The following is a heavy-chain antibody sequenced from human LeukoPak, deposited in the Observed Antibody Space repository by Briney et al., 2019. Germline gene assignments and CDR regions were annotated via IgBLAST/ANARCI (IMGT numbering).Heavy chain of an antibody. J-gene: IGHJ6*02. Sequence: SLKVSCTASGGTFSSYAISWVRQAPGKGLEWMGGIIPIFGTANYAQTFQGRVTITADESTSTAYMELSSLRSEDTAVYYCARVTMVRGGYYYYYGMDVWGQGTTVTVSS. CDR2: IIPIFGTA. V-gene: IGHV1-69*01. CDR1: GGTFSSYA. CDR3: ARVTMVRGGYYYYYGMDV. D-gene: IGHD3-10*01.